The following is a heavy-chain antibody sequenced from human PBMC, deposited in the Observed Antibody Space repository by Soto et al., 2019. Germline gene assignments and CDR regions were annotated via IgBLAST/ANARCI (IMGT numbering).Heavy chain of an antibody. D-gene: IGHD2-21*01. CDR3: ARHIRGNSCMDV. CDR2: IYYSGSA. J-gene: IGHJ6*02. V-gene: IGHV4-39*01. CDR1: GGSISSNSYY. Sequence: QLQLQESGPGLVKPSETLSLTCTVSGGSISSNSYYWGWIRQPPGKGLEWIGSIYYSGSAYYNPSLKRRVTMSVDTSKTQLSLKLSSVTAADTAVYYCARHIRGNSCMDVWGQGTTVTVSS.